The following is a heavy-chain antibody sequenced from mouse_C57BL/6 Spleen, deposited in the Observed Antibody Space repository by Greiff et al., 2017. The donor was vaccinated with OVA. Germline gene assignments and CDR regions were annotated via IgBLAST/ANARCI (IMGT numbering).Heavy chain of an antibody. J-gene: IGHJ2*01. CDR2: INYDGSST. V-gene: IGHV5-16*01. CDR3: AREVPGGYFDY. Sequence: EVQVVESEGGLVQPGSSMKLSCTASGFTFSDYYMAWVRQVPEKGLEWVANINYDGSSTYYLDSLKSRFIISRDNAKNILYLQMSSLKSEDTATYYCAREVPGGYFDYWGQGTTLTVSS. CDR1: GFTFSDYY.